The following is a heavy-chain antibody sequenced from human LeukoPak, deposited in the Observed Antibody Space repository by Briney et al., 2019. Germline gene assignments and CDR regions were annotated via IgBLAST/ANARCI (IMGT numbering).Heavy chain of an antibody. D-gene: IGHD6-19*01. Sequence: PGGSLRLSCAASGFTFSSYNMHWVRQAPGKGLEWVAVIWYDGSNKYYADSVKGRFTISRDNSKNTLYLQMNSLRAEDTAVYYCAREGSGWYHFDYWGQGTLLTVSS. CDR1: GFTFSSYN. J-gene: IGHJ4*02. CDR2: IWYDGSNK. CDR3: AREGSGWYHFDY. V-gene: IGHV3-33*01.